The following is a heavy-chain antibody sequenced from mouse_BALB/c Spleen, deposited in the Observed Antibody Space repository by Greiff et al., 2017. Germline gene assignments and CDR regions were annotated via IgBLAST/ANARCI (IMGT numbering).Heavy chain of an antibody. V-gene: IGHV3-2*02. CDR2: ISYSGST. D-gene: IGHD1-1*01. Sequence: EVKLVESGPGLVKPSQSLSLTCTVTGYSITSDYAWNWIRQFPGNKLEWMGYISYSGSTSYNPSLKSRISITRDTSKNQFFLQLNSVTTEDTATYYCAIIVEGMYFDYWGQGTTLTVSS. CDR1: GYSITSDYA. J-gene: IGHJ2*01. CDR3: AIIVEGMYFDY.